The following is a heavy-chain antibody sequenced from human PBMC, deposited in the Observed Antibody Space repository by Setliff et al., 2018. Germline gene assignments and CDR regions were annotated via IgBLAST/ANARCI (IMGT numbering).Heavy chain of an antibody. V-gene: IGHV3-48*01. CDR1: GFTFSIYS. Sequence: GGSLRLSCAASGFTFSIYSMNWLRQAPGKGLEWVSYISSGSISTTHYADSVRGRFTVSRDNAKNTLYLQMDSLRVEDTAVYYCARGYCGDCYSYLGSWGQGTLVTVSS. CDR3: ARGYCGDCYSYLGS. D-gene: IGHD2-21*02. CDR2: ISSGSISTT. J-gene: IGHJ5*02.